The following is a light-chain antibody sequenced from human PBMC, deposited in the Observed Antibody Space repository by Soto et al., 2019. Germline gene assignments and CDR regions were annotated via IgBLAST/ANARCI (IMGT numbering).Light chain of an antibody. CDR2: DAS. J-gene: IGKJ1*01. V-gene: IGKV1-5*01. Sequence: DIQMTQSPSTLSASVGDRVTITCRASQSISSWLAWYQQKPGKAPKFLIYDASNLESGVPSRFIGSGSGTEFTITISCLQSDDFAAYYCKQYSSYWTFGQGTKGENK. CDR3: KQYSSYWT. CDR1: QSISSW.